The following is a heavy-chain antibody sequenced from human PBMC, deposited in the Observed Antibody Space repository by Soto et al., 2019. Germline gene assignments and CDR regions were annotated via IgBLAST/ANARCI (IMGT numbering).Heavy chain of an antibody. V-gene: IGHV1-2*04. CDR3: ARGSASELLWFGENWFHP. D-gene: IGHD3-10*01. CDR2: INPNSGGT. CDR1: GYTFTGYY. J-gene: IGHJ5*02. Sequence: QVQLVQSGAEVKKPGASVKVSCKASGYTFTGYYMHWVRQAPEQGLEWMGWINPNSGGTNYAQKFQGWVTMTRDTAISPAYMELSRLRSDDTAVYYCARGSASELLWFGENWFHPWGQGTLVTVSS.